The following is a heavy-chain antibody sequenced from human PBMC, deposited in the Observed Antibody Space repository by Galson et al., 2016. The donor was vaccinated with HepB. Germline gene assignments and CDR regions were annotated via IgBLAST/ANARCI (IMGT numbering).Heavy chain of an antibody. CDR3: ARDQSGVCSTTKCWGPDY. Sequence: SLRLSCAASGFTISIHWMHCVRPGPGKGLQWVSRIKTAGSYTNYSHAANGRFTICRDSAKNTRDLQMNSLRVEDTAVDYCARDQSGVCSTTKCWGPDYWGQGTLVTVSS. J-gene: IGHJ4*02. D-gene: IGHD2-2*01. CDR2: IKTAGSYT. V-gene: IGHV3-74*01. CDR1: GFTISIHW.